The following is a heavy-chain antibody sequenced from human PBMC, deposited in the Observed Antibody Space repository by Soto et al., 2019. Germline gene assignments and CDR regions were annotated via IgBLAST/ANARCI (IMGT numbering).Heavy chain of an antibody. J-gene: IGHJ4*02. CDR3: AKASVIVVVPAAEYYFDY. Sequence: QPGGSLRLSCAASGFTFSSYAMSWVRQAPGKGLEWVSAISGSGGSTYYADSVKGRFTISRDNSKNTLYLQMNGLRAEDTAVYYCAKASVIVVVPAAEYYFDYWGQGTLVTVSS. CDR2: ISGSGGST. D-gene: IGHD2-2*01. V-gene: IGHV3-23*01. CDR1: GFTFSSYA.